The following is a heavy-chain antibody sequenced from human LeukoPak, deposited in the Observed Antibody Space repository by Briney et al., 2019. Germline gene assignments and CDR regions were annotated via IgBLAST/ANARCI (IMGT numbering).Heavy chain of an antibody. D-gene: IGHD5-12*01. CDR1: GDSLSGYY. V-gene: IGHV4-34*01. Sequence: SETLSLTCAVYGDSLSGYYWTWIRQPPGKGLEWIGEINDSGSTNNNPSLKSRVTLSVDTSKNQFSLEMRSVTAADTAVYYCARARGTVAIDYWGQGTLVTVSS. J-gene: IGHJ4*02. CDR3: ARARGTVAIDY. CDR2: INDSGST.